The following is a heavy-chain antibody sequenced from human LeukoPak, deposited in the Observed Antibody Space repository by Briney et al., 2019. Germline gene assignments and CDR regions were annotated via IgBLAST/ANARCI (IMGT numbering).Heavy chain of an antibody. J-gene: IGHJ4*02. CDR3: ARQSRHSTDYYGSGPGGY. Sequence: GESLMISCKGSGYSFTSYWISWVRQMPGKGLEWMGRIDPSDSYTNYSPSFQGHVTIPADKSISTAYLQWSSLKASDTAMYYCARQSRHSTDYYGSGPGGYWGQGTLVTVSS. D-gene: IGHD3-10*01. CDR1: GYSFTSYW. CDR2: IDPSDSYT. V-gene: IGHV5-10-1*01.